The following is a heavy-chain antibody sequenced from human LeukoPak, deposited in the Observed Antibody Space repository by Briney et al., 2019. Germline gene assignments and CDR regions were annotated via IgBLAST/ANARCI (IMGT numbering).Heavy chain of an antibody. CDR3: ARDRYCSGGSCYIFDY. V-gene: IGHV4-34*01. CDR1: GGSFSGYY. D-gene: IGHD2-15*01. CDR2: INHSGST. J-gene: IGHJ4*02. Sequence: KPSETLSLTCAVYGGSFSGYYWSWIRQPPGKGLEWIGEINHSGSTNYNPSLKSRVTISVDTSKNQFSLKLSSVTAADTAVYYCARDRYCSGGSCYIFDYWGQGTLVTVSS.